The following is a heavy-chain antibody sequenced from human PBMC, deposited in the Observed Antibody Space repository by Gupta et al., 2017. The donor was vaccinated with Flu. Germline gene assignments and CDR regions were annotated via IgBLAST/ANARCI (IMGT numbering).Heavy chain of an antibody. D-gene: IGHD6-19*01. J-gene: IGHJ4*02. Sequence: DHAMHWVRLMPGKGLEWIAGISWNNGSRRFADSVRGRFAISRDNSKKSLYLQMNNLRGEDTALYFCARDRESSGWSEPFDYWGQGTLVTVSS. CDR3: ARDRESSGWSEPFDY. CDR1: DHA. V-gene: IGHV3-9*01. CDR2: ISWNNGSR.